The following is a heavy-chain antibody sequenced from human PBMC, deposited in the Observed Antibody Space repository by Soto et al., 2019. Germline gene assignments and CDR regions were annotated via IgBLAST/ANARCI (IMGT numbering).Heavy chain of an antibody. J-gene: IGHJ4*02. Sequence: ASVKVSGKASGYTFTSYYMHWVLQAPGQGLEWMGIINPSGGSTSYAQKFQGRVTMTRDTSTSTVYMELSSLRSEDTAVYYCARVSSTWNGGLWGQGTLVTVSS. CDR3: ARVSSTWNGGL. CDR1: GYTFTSYY. V-gene: IGHV1-46*01. CDR2: INPSGGST. D-gene: IGHD2-2*01.